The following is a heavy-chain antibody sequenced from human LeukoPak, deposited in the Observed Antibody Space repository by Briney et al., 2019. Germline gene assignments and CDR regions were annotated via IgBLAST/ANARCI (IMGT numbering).Heavy chain of an antibody. CDR1: GFTFKNAW. Sequence: GGSLRLSCAVSGFTFKNAWMSWVRQAPGKGLEWVGRIKAKTDGATTDYAAPVKGRFTISRDDSKNKLFLQMNSLQTEDTAVYYCTTDQIRDFGWLLQDYWGPGTLVTVSS. V-gene: IGHV3-15*01. CDR3: TTDQIRDFGWLLQDY. J-gene: IGHJ4*02. CDR2: IKAKTDGATT. D-gene: IGHD3-9*01.